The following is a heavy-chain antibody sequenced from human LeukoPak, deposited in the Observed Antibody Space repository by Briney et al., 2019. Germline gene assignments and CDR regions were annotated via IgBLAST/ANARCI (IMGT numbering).Heavy chain of an antibody. CDR3: AKEGDTALVTGYFDL. Sequence: APVKVSCKASGGTFGSYVISWVRQAPGQGLDWMGGIIPIFGTAHYAQKFQGRLTITADESTSTVYMEMSSLRSEDTAMYYCAKEGDTALVTGYFDLWGRGTLVTVSS. V-gene: IGHV1-69*01. D-gene: IGHD5-18*01. J-gene: IGHJ2*01. CDR2: IIPIFGTA. CDR1: GGTFGSYV.